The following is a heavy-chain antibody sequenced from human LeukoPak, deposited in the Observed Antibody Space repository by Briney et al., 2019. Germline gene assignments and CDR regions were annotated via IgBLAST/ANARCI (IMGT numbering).Heavy chain of an antibody. Sequence: PGGSLRLSCAASGFTFDDYAMHWVRQAPGKGPEWVSGISWNSGSIGYADSVKGRFTISRDNAKNSLYLQMNSLRAEDTALYYCAKVGSYRYFYFDYWGQGTLVTVSS. CDR1: GFTFDDYA. J-gene: IGHJ4*02. CDR3: AKVGSYRYFYFDY. CDR2: ISWNSGSI. D-gene: IGHD3-16*02. V-gene: IGHV3-9*01.